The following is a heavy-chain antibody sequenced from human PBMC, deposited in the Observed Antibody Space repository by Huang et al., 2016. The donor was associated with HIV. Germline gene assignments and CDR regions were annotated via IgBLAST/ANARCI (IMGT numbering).Heavy chain of an antibody. Sequence: QVQLQESGPGLVKPSETLSLTCTVSGGSISSTRYLWGWIRQPPGEGREWVGSMYYGDRTYYNPSLRSRVTISIDTSKNQFALQLSSVNAADTAVYYCARQFAGWYYFGPRRTFGFDYWGQGTLVAVSS. J-gene: IGHJ4*02. D-gene: IGHD6-19*01. CDR1: GGSISSTRYL. V-gene: IGHV4-39*01. CDR2: MYYGDRT. CDR3: ARQFAGWYYFGPRRTFGFDY.